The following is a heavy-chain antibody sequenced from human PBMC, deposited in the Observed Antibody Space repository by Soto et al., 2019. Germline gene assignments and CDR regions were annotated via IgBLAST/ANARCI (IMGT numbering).Heavy chain of an antibody. CDR3: ARFSISCLWALDY. V-gene: IGHV1-46*01. J-gene: IGHJ4*02. D-gene: IGHD2-2*01. CDR1: GYTFTSYY. CDR2: INPSGGYT. Sequence: ASVKVSCKASGYTFTSYYMNWVRQAPGQGLEWLGIINPSGGYTTYAQRFLGRVTMTRDNAKNSLYLQMNSLRADDTAVYYCARFSISCLWALDYWGQGALVTSPQ.